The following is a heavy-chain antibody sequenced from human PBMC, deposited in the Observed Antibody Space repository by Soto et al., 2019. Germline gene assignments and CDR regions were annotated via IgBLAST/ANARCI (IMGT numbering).Heavy chain of an antibody. CDR1: GGSISGYY. CDR3: ARVRERLQHIDWFYHFDY. CDR2: IYYNGGS. J-gene: IGHJ4*02. D-gene: IGHD3-9*01. Sequence: KASETLSLTCSVSGGSISGYYWSWIRQPPGKGLEWIGYIYYNGGSKYTPSLKSRVTMSVDTSKNQLSLKLSSVTAADTAVYYCARVRERLQHIDWFYHFDYWRQGTLVTVSS. V-gene: IGHV4-59*01.